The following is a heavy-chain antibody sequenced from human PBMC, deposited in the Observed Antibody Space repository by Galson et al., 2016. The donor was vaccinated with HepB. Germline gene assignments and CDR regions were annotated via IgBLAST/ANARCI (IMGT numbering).Heavy chain of an antibody. V-gene: IGHV3-7*03. CDR1: GFTFSSVW. J-gene: IGHJ1*01. Sequence: SLRLSCATSGFTFSSVWMSWVRQAPGKGLEWVANIKPGGSEKYYVDSLKGRFTISRDNAKNSLYLQMNSLRAEDTAVYYCALYYYDSSGFVEYFQQWGQGTRVTVSS. CDR2: IKPGGSEK. CDR3: ALYYYDSSGFVEYFQQ. D-gene: IGHD3-22*01.